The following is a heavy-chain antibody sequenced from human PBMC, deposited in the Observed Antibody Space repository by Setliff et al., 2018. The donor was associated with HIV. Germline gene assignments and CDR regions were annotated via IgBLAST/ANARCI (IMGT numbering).Heavy chain of an antibody. J-gene: IGHJ6*03. Sequence: LSLTCAVSGVSISSFDWWTWVRQPPGKGLEWIGEISHSGTNYNPSLKSRVTMSVDNSKNQFSLRLSSVTAADTALYYCARNHYDDTYYRPGVYYCYYMDVWGKGTTVTVSS. V-gene: IGHV4-4*02. CDR1: GVSISSFDW. CDR3: ARNHYDDTYYRPGVYYCYYMDV. D-gene: IGHD3-10*01. CDR2: ISHSGT.